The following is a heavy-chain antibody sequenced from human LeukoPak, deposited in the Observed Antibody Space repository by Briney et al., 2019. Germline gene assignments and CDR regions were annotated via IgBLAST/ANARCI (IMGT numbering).Heavy chain of an antibody. CDR1: GFTFSSYE. CDR2: ISPKGNTI. CDR3: ATETGWLFDY. V-gene: IGHV3-48*03. D-gene: IGHD5-12*01. J-gene: IGHJ4*02. Sequence: PGGSLRLSCAASGFTFSSYEMNWVRQAPGKGMEWVAYISPKGNTIHYADSVKGRFTISRDNAKNSLFLQVNSLRAEDTAMYYCATETGWLFDYWGQGTLVTVSS.